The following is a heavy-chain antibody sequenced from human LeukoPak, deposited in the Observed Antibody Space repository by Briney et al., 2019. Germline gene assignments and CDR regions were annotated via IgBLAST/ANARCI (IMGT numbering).Heavy chain of an antibody. CDR1: GFTFSDYY. CDR2: ISSSGSTI. V-gene: IGHV3-11*04. CDR3: ARDKYYYDSSGLWGY. J-gene: IGHJ4*02. Sequence: GGSLRLSCAASGFTFSDYYMSWIRQAPGKGLEWVSYISSSGSTIYYADSVKGRFTISRDNAENSLYLQMNSLRAEDTAVYYCARDKYYYDSSGLWGYWGQGTLVTVSS. D-gene: IGHD3-22*01.